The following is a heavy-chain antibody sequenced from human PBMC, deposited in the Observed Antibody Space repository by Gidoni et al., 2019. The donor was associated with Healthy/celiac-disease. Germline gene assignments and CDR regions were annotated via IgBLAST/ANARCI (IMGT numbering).Heavy chain of an antibody. J-gene: IGHJ6*02. Sequence: EVQLVESGGGLVQPGRSLSLSCAASVFTFDDYAMPWVRQAPGKGLEWVSGISWNSGSRGYADSVKGRFTISRDNAKNSLYLQMNSLRAEDTALYYCAKERVLYCSSTSCYHKYYGMDVWGQGTTVTVSS. CDR1: VFTFDDYA. CDR2: ISWNSGSR. V-gene: IGHV3-9*01. D-gene: IGHD2-2*01. CDR3: AKERVLYCSSTSCYHKYYGMDV.